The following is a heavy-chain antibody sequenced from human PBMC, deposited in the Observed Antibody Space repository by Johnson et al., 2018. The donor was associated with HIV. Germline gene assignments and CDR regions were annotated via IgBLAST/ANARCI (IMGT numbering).Heavy chain of an antibody. V-gene: IGHV3-11*04. CDR1: GFTFSDYY. J-gene: IGHJ3*02. D-gene: IGHD2-21*01. Sequence: VQLVESGGGLVKPGGSLRLSCAASGFTFSDYYMSWIRQAPGKGLEWVSYISSSGSTIYYADSVKGRFTISRDNTKNSLYLQMNSMRAEDTAVYYCARAGLSYCGGDCYRILDIWGQGTMVTVSS. CDR3: ARAGLSYCGGDCYRILDI. CDR2: ISSSGSTI.